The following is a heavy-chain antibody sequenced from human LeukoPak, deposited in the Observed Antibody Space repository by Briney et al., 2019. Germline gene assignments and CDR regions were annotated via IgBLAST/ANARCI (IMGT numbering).Heavy chain of an antibody. D-gene: IGHD2-15*01. CDR1: GFTFSSYA. V-gene: IGHV3-23*01. Sequence: GGSLRLSCAASGFTFSSYAMSWVRQAPGKGLEWVSAISGSGGSTYYADSVKGRFTISRDNSKNTLYLQMNNLRAEDTAVYYCARGYCSGGSCYFQGPSFDYWGQGTLVTVSS. CDR2: ISGSGGST. J-gene: IGHJ4*02. CDR3: ARGYCSGGSCYFQGPSFDY.